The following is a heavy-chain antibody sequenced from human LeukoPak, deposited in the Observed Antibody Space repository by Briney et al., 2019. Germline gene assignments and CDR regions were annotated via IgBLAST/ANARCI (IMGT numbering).Heavy chain of an antibody. Sequence: GRSLRLSCAASGFTFNKYAMSWVRQAPGKGLEWVSTISGSGESIYYEDSVKGRFTVSRDNSKNTLSLQMDSLRAEDTAVYYCAKDFMGLSRFDSWGQGTLVTVSS. CDR1: GFTFNKYA. CDR3: AKDFMGLSRFDS. V-gene: IGHV3-23*01. CDR2: ISGSGESI. D-gene: IGHD1-26*01. J-gene: IGHJ4*02.